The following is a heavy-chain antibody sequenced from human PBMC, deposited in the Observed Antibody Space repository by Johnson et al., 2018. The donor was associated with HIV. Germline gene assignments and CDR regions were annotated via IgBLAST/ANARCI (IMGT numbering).Heavy chain of an antibody. CDR3: AREGGVTMVDGCDI. CDR1: GFTFSSYA. D-gene: IGHD3-10*01. V-gene: IGHV3-7*05. Sequence: VQLVESGGGLVQPGGSLRLSCAASGFTFSSYAMSWVRQAPGKGLERVANIKQDGSEKYYVDSVKGRFTISRDNAKKSLYLQMNSLRAEDTAVYYCAREGGVTMVDGCDIWGQGTMVTVSS. CDR2: IKQDGSEK. J-gene: IGHJ3*02.